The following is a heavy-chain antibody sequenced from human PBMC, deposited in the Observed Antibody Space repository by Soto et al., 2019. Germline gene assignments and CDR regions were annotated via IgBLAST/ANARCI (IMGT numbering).Heavy chain of an antibody. CDR3: ASTPSNYGENRYFDY. J-gene: IGHJ4*02. D-gene: IGHD1-7*01. CDR2: ISGNGYDT. CDR1: GFTFSSYA. V-gene: IGHV3-23*01. Sequence: VQLLESGGGLVQPGGSLRLSCAASGFTFSSYAMSWVRQAPGKGLEWVSSISGNGYDTYDADSVKGRFTISRDYSKNPLFLQMNSLRGEDTAIYYCASTPSNYGENRYFDYWGQGTLVTVSS.